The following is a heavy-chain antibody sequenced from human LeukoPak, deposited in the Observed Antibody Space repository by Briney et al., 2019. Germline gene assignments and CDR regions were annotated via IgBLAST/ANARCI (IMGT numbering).Heavy chain of an antibody. D-gene: IGHD3-22*01. J-gene: IGHJ6*03. CDR3: ARDRGYYDTSGYYSKYYFYYMDV. Sequence: GGSLRLSCAASGISFSFTTYSMNWVRQAPGKGLEWVSSISGRSSYIYYADSVKGRFTISRDNAKNSLYLQMNSLRAEDTAVYFCARDRGYYDTSGYYSKYYFYYMDVWGKGTTVTVSS. CDR1: GISFSFTTYS. CDR2: ISGRSSYI. V-gene: IGHV3-21*01.